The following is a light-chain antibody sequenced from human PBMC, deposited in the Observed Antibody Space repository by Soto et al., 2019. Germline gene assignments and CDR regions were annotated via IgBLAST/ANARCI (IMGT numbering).Light chain of an antibody. CDR3: HQYNNWPPYT. CDR1: QSVSTN. CDR2: GAS. V-gene: IGKV3-15*01. Sequence: EIVMTQSPVTLCVFPGERATLSCRASQSVSTNLAWYQQKPGQAPRLLIYGASARATGIPARFSGSGSGTEFTLTISSLQSEDFAIYYCHQYNNWPPYTFGQGTKLEIK. J-gene: IGKJ2*01.